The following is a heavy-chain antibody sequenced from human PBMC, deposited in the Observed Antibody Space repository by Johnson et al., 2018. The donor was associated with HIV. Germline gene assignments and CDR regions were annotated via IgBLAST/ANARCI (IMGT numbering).Heavy chain of an antibody. V-gene: IGHV3-66*01. J-gene: IGHJ3*02. CDR3: ASEAKHHVGANRVSSFDI. D-gene: IGHD1-26*01. CDR2: IYSGGLT. CDR1: GFTVRNNY. Sequence: VQLVESGGGVVQPGGSLRLSCAVSGFTVRNNYMSWVRQAPGKGLAWVSLIYSGGLTYSADSVMGRFTIFRDNGKNSLCLQMNTLRAEDTALYYCASEAKHHVGANRVSSFDIWGQGTMVTVSA.